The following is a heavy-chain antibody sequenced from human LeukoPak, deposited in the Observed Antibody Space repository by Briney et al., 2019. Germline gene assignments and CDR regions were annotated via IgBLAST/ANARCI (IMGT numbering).Heavy chain of an antibody. CDR3: TRAGYSSGFDS. Sequence: GGSLRLSCTASRFTFSGYWMHWVRQAPGKGLVWVSRINSDGYSITYADSVKGRFTISRDNAKNTLYLQMNSLIAEDTAVYFCTRAGYSSGFDSWGQGTLVTVSS. CDR1: RFTFSGYW. V-gene: IGHV3-74*03. CDR2: INSDGYSI. D-gene: IGHD6-19*01. J-gene: IGHJ5*01.